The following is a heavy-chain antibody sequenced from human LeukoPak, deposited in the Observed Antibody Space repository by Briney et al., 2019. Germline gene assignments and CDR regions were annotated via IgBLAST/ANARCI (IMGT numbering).Heavy chain of an antibody. CDR2: IYYSGST. J-gene: IGHJ6*03. Sequence: PSETLSLTCTVSGGSISSYYWSWIRQPPGKGLEWIGYIYYSGSTNYNPSLKSRVTISVDTSKNQFSLKLSSVTAADTAVYYCARDDSYYYYMDVWGKGTTVTVSS. CDR3: ARDDSYYYYMDV. CDR1: GGSISSYY. D-gene: IGHD2-21*01. V-gene: IGHV4-59*01.